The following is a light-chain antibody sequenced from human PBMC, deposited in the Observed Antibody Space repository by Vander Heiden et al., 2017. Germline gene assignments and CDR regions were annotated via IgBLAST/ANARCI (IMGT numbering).Light chain of an antibody. Sequence: SYVLTQPPSVSVAPGHTDRITCGGNKMVSKSVPWDHQKPGQSPLLVVYDDSDCPAGIPDRFSGSNAGNTATLTISRVEDGEEADYYCQVWDSSSDVVFGGGTKRTVL. J-gene: IGLJ2*01. V-gene: IGLV3-21*02. CDR1: KMVSKS. CDR2: DDS. CDR3: QVWDSSSDVV.